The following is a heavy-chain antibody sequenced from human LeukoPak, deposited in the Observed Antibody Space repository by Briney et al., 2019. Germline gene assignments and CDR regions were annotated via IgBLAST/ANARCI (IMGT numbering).Heavy chain of an antibody. Sequence: SQTLSLTSAISGDSVSSNSAAWNWIRQSPSRGLEWLGRTYYRSKWYNDYAVSVKSRITINPDTSKNQFSLQLNSVTPEDTAVYYCARDRMHSSSSRATYYYYYYMDVWGKGTTVTVSS. CDR3: ARDRMHSSSSRATYYYYYYMDV. D-gene: IGHD6-6*01. J-gene: IGHJ6*03. CDR1: GDSVSSNSAA. CDR2: TYYRSKWYN. V-gene: IGHV6-1*01.